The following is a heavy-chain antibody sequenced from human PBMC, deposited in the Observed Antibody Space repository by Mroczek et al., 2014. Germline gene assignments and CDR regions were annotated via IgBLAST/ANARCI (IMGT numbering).Heavy chain of an antibody. CDR1: GGSISSHY. CDR2: FYYNEKT. CDR3: ARGVGCSSTSCRLFDY. V-gene: IGHV4-59*11. Sequence: QVQLQESGPGLMKPSETLSLTCTVSGGSISSHYWNWIRQPPGKGLEWIGNFYYNEKTNYNPSLNSRVTISVDTSKNQLSLKVTSVTAADTAVYYCARGVGCSSTSCRLFDYWGQGTLVTVSS. J-gene: IGHJ4*02. D-gene: IGHD2-2*01.